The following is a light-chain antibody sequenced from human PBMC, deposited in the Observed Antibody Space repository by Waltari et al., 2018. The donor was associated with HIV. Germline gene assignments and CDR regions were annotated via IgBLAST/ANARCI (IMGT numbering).Light chain of an antibody. CDR1: QTVRSSY. J-gene: IGKJ2*01. V-gene: IGKV3-20*01. CDR3: QQRGRSPRYT. Sequence: EVVLTQSPGTLALSRGERATLSCRASQTVRSSYIAWYQQKPGQAPRLLIYGASSRATGIPDRFSGSGSGTDFTLTISRLEPEDFAVYYRQQRGRSPRYTFGQGTKLEIK. CDR2: GAS.